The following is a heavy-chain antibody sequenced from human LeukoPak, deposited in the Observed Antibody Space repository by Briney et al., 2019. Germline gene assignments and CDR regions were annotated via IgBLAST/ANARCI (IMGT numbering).Heavy chain of an antibody. Sequence: PGGSLRLSCAASGFTFNNYWMSWVRQAPGKGLEWVANIKQDGGEEHYVDSVKGRFTISRDNAKNSLYLQMNSLRAEDTAVYYCARDKSADYGDSYFDSWGQGILVTVSS. J-gene: IGHJ4*02. CDR2: IKQDGGEE. CDR3: ARDKSADYGDSYFDS. D-gene: IGHD4-17*01. CDR1: GFTFNNYW. V-gene: IGHV3-7*01.